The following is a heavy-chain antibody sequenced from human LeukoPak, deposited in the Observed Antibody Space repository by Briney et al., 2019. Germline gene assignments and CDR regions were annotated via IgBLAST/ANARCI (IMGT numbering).Heavy chain of an antibody. V-gene: IGHV1-18*01. CDR3: ARGRNYYDSSGYYFFDY. Sequence: ASVKVSCKASGYTFTSYGISWVRQAPGQGLEWMGWISAYNGNTNYAQKLQGRVTMTTDTSTSTAYMELRSLRSDDTAVYYCARGRNYYDSSGYYFFDYRGQGTLVTVSS. CDR1: GYTFTSYG. CDR2: ISAYNGNT. D-gene: IGHD3-22*01. J-gene: IGHJ4*02.